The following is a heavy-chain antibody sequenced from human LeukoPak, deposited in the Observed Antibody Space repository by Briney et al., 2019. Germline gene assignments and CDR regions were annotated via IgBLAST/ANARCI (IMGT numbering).Heavy chain of an antibody. CDR1: GYSSTSYW. CDR3: ARQQLGASNWFDP. V-gene: IGHV5-51*07. J-gene: IGHJ5*02. D-gene: IGHD6-6*01. CDR2: IYPGDSDT. Sequence: GESLKISCKGSGYSSTSYWIGWVHQMPGKGLEWMGIIYPGDSDTRYSPSFQGQVTISADKSISTAYLQWSSLKASDTAMYYCARQQLGASNWFDPWGQGTLVTVSS.